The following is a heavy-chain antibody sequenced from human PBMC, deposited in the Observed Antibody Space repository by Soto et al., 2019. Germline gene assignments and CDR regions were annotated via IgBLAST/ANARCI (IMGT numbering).Heavy chain of an antibody. CDR3: VKRNCGNCPWSS. J-gene: IGHJ4*02. Sequence: GGSMRLSCAASGFTFNNIAMGWVRQAPGKGLKYVSSITESGDSTFYADSVKGRFTISRDNSKSTLHLQMNSLRADDTAVYYCVKRNCGNCPWSSWGQGTLVTVSS. D-gene: IGHD2-21*01. V-gene: IGHV3-23*01. CDR2: ITESGDST. CDR1: GFTFNNIA.